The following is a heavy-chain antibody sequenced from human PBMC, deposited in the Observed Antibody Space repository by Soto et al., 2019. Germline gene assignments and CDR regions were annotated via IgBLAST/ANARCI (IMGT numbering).Heavy chain of an antibody. D-gene: IGHD3-9*01. Sequence: ASVKVSCKASGYTFTGYYMHWVRQAPGQGLEWMGWINPNSGGTNYAQKFQGWGTMTRDTSISTAYMELSRLRSADTAVYYCARDGLRYFDWLLRVRGDRYYYYGMDVWGQGTTVTVSS. J-gene: IGHJ6*02. CDR2: INPNSGGT. CDR1: GYTFTGYY. CDR3: ARDGLRYFDWLLRVRGDRYYYYGMDV. V-gene: IGHV1-2*04.